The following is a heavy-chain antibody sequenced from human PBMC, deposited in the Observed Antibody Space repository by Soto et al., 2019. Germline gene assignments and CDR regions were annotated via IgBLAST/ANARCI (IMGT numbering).Heavy chain of an antibody. J-gene: IGHJ4*02. CDR1: GGSISSYY. Sequence: QVQLQESGPGLVKPSETLSLTCTVSGGSISSYYWSWIRQPPGKGLEWIGYIYYSGSTNYNPSLKTRVTXLVXTXRNQCSLKLNSMTAADTAVYYCARHNYGSGSTYFDYWGQGTLVTVSS. CDR3: ARHNYGSGSTYFDY. CDR2: IYYSGST. V-gene: IGHV4-59*08. D-gene: IGHD3-10*01.